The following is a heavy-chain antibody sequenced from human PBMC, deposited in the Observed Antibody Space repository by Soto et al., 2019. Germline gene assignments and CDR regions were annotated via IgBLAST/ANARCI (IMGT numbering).Heavy chain of an antibody. CDR1: GFTVSSKY. CDR3: ARDDVLCDGGRCYGIPLDV. D-gene: IGHD2-15*01. Sequence: PGGSLRLSCAASGFTVSSKYMTWVRQAPWKGLEWVSLIQSGGTTYYADSVKGRFTISRDTSENTLHLQMDSLRVEDTAVYYCARDDVLCDGGRCYGIPLDVWGNGTTVTVSS. V-gene: IGHV3-66*01. CDR2: IQSGGTT. J-gene: IGHJ6*04.